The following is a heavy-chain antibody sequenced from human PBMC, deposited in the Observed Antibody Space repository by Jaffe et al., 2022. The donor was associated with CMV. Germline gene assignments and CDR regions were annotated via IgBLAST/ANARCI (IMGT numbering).Heavy chain of an antibody. CDR1: FSGNF. D-gene: IGHD3-22*01. V-gene: IGHV3-72*01. Sequence: EVQLVESGGGLVQPGGSLRLSCADSFSGNFMNWVRQAPGKGLEWVGRIKNKANNYITEYAASVEGRFTISRDESKKSLFLQMNALKTEDTAVYYCARDFYYRLDYWGQGALVTVSS. CDR2: IKNKANNYIT. J-gene: IGHJ4*02. CDR3: ARDFYYRLDY.